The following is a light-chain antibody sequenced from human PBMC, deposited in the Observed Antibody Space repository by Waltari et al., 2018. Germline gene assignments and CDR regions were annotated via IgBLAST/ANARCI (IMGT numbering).Light chain of an antibody. CDR2: KGN. CDR1: SGSASTTSY. CDR3: FFYMGSGIWV. Sequence: VVTQDPSLYVSPGGNVTLTCAFRSGSASTTSYASWYQQTPGQPPRTLVYKGNSRSSGVPDRFSGSILGNKAALTITGAQADDESHYFCFFYMGSGIWVSGGGTKLTVL. V-gene: IGLV8-61*01. J-gene: IGLJ3*02.